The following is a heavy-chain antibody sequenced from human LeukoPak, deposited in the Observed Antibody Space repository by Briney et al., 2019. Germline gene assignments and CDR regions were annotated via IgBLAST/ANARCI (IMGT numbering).Heavy chain of an antibody. V-gene: IGHV3-53*01. J-gene: IGHJ5*02. D-gene: IGHD6-13*01. CDR2: IYSGGST. Sequence: GGSLRLSCAASGFTVSSNFLSWVRQAPGKGLEWVSLIYSGGSTDYTDSVKGRFTISRDNSKNTLYLQMNSLRAEDTAVYYCARDRYSSGIAAAGQWFDPWGQGTLVTVSS. CDR1: GFTVSSNF. CDR3: ARDRYSSGIAAAGQWFDP.